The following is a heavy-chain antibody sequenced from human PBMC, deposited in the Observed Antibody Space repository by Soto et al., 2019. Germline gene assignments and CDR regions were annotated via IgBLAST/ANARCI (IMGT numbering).Heavy chain of an antibody. J-gene: IGHJ4*02. V-gene: IGHV3-23*01. Sequence: EVQLLESGGGMVQPGGSLRLYCAASGLTFSNDAMTWVRQATGKGLEWVSSINQSGDETYHADSVKGRFTISRDKSKHTLYLQMNSLRAEDTAVYYCAKRRSRGGFVDYWGQGTLVAVSS. D-gene: IGHD2-2*01. CDR1: GLTFSNDA. CDR2: INQSGDET. CDR3: AKRRSRGGFVDY.